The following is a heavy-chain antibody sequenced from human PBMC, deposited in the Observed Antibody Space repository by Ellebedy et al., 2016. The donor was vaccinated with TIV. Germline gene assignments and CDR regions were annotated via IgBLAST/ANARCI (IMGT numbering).Heavy chain of an antibody. Sequence: MPSETLSLTCTVSGGSISNYFWTWLRQPPGKGLDWIGYIYHSGSPKYNPSLKSRVTISVDTSKNQFSLKLSSVTAADTAVYYCARVAYSGYPAQYFYYMDVWGKGTTVTVSS. D-gene: IGHD5-12*01. J-gene: IGHJ6*03. CDR1: GGSISNYF. CDR2: IYHSGSP. V-gene: IGHV4-59*01. CDR3: ARVAYSGYPAQYFYYMDV.